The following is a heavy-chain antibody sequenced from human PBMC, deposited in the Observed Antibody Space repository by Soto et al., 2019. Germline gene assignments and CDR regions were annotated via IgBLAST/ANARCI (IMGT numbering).Heavy chain of an antibody. V-gene: IGHV5-10-1*01. D-gene: IGHD6-13*01. CDR3: ARSPQASSSWFYTNWLDP. Sequence: GESLKISCRGSGYSFTSYWISWVRQMPGKGLEWMGRIDPSDSYTNYSPSFQGHVTISADKSISTAYLQWSSLKASDTAMYYCARSPQASSSWFYTNWLDPWGQGTLVTVSS. J-gene: IGHJ5*02. CDR1: GYSFTSYW. CDR2: IDPSDSYT.